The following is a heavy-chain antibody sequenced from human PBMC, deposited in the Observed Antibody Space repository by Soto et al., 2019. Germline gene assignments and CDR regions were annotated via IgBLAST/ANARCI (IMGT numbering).Heavy chain of an antibody. CDR2: ISPKSGGT. D-gene: IGHD5-18*01. CDR1: GYTFSDYY. J-gene: IGHJ4*02. Sequence: ASVKVSCKASGYTFSDYYLHWLRQAPGQGLEWMGWISPKSGGTHYAPKFEGRVTLTTDASISTAFMELSRLTSDDTAVYYCARGTRTQLWFPNVYWGQGTLVTVFS. CDR3: ARGTRTQLWFPNVY. V-gene: IGHV1-2*02.